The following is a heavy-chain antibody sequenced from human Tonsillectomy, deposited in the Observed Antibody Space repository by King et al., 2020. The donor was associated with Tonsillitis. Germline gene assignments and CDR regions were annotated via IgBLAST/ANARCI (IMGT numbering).Heavy chain of an antibody. J-gene: IGHJ6*02. CDR2: IRSKANTYAT. V-gene: IGHV3-73*02. Sequence: EVQLVESGGGLVQPGGSLKLSCAASGFTFSGSAIHWVRQASGKGLEWVGRIRSKANTYATAYAASVKGRFIISRDDSKNTAYLQMNSLKTEDTAVYYCSRRQDIVALGMDVWGQGTTVTVSS. CDR1: GFTFSGSA. CDR3: SRRQDIVALGMDV. D-gene: IGHD5-12*01.